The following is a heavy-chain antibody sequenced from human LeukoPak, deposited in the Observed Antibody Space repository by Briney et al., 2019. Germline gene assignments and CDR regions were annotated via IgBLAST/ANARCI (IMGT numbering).Heavy chain of an antibody. CDR1: GFTFSSYG. CDR3: ARDWNRIVRGRGDY. J-gene: IGHJ4*02. V-gene: IGHV3-33*01. Sequence: GGSLRLSCAASGFTFSSYGMHWVRQAPGKGLEWVAVIWYDGSNKYYADSVKGRFTISRDNSKNTLYLQMNSLRAEDTAVYYCARDWNRIVRGRGDYWGQGTLVTVSS. CDR2: IWYDGSNK. D-gene: IGHD1-26*01.